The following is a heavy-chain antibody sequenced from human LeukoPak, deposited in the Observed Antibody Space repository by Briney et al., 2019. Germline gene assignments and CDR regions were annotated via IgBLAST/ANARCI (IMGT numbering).Heavy chain of an antibody. J-gene: IGHJ5*02. CDR3: ARDYGGVGRSGYVSP. V-gene: IGHV4-59*01. CDR2: IYYSGRT. CDR1: DGPIRSFC. D-gene: IGHD5-12*01. Sequence: SETLSLTCTVSDGPIRSFCWSRIRQPPGKGLEWIGYIYYSGRTNYNPSLKSRVTISIDTSRNQFSLKMSSVTAADTAVYYCARDYGGVGRSGYVSPWGQGTLVTVSS.